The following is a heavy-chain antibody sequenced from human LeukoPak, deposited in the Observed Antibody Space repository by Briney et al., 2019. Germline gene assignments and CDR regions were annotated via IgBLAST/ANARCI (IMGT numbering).Heavy chain of an antibody. J-gene: IGHJ6*03. D-gene: IGHD3-16*01. CDR2: IYYSGST. V-gene: IGHV4-59*01. Sequence: SETLSFTCTVSGGSISSYYWSWIRQPPGKGLEWIGYIYYSGSTNYNPSLKSRVTISVDTSKNQFSLKLTSVTAADTAVYYCARETSQKGAHYMDVWGKGTTVTISS. CDR1: GGSISSYY. CDR3: ARETSQKGAHYMDV.